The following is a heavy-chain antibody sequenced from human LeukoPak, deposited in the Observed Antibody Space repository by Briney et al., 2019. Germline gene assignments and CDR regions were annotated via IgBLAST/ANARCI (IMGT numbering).Heavy chain of an antibody. V-gene: IGHV1-69*13. J-gene: IGHJ5*02. CDR3: ARVISGWLAT. CDR2: IIPIFGTA. Sequence: SVKVSCKASGGTFSSYAISWVRQAPGQGLEWMGGIIPIFGTASYAQKFQGRVTITADESTSTAYVELSSLRSEDTAVYYCARVISGWLATWGQGTLVTVSS. D-gene: IGHD5-24*01. CDR1: GGTFSSYA.